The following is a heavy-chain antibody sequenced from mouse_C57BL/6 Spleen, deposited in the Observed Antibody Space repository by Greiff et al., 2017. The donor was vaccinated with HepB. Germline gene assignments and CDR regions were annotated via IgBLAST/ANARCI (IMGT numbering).Heavy chain of an antibody. J-gene: IGHJ4*01. V-gene: IGHV1-82*01. CDR1: GYAFSSSW. D-gene: IGHD1-1*01. CDR3: ARADYYGYYAMDY. Sequence: QVQLKESGPELVKPGASVKISCKASGYAFSSSWMNWVKQRPGKGLEWIGRIYPGDGDTNYNGKFKGKATLTADKSSSTAYMQLSSLTSEDSAVYFCARADYYGYYAMDYWGQGTSVTVSS. CDR2: IYPGDGDT.